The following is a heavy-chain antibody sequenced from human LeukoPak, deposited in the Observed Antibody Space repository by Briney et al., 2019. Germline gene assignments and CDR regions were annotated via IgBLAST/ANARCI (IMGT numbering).Heavy chain of an antibody. Sequence: GESLKISCKGSGYSFTSYWIGWVRQMPGKGLEWMGIIYPGDSDTRYSPSFQGQVTISADKFISTAYLQWSSLKASDTAMYYCASSPDCSGGSCYGGFDYWGQGTLVTVSS. CDR3: ASSPDCSGGSCYGGFDY. V-gene: IGHV5-51*01. J-gene: IGHJ4*02. CDR1: GYSFTSYW. CDR2: IYPGDSDT. D-gene: IGHD2-15*01.